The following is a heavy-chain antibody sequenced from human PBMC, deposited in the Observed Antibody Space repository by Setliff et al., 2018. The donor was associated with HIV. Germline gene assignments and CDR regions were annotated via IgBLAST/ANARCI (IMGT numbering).Heavy chain of an antibody. CDR1: GYSISSGYY. CDR2: IYHSGST. CDR3: ARHDYYDSGGFYTLYYFDY. V-gene: IGHV4-38-2*01. D-gene: IGHD3-22*01. Sequence: PSETLSLTCAVSGYSISSGYYWGWIRQPPGKGLEWIGSIYHSGSTYYNPSLKSRVTISVDTSKNQFSLRLKSVTAADTAVYYCARHDYYDSGGFYTLYYFDYWGPGTLVTVSS. J-gene: IGHJ4*02.